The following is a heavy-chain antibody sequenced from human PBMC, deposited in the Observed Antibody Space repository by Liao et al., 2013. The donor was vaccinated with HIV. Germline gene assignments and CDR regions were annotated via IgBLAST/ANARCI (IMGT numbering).Heavy chain of an antibody. CDR1: GGSFSGYY. Sequence: QVQLQQWGAGLLKPSETLSLTCAVYGGSFSGYYWNWIRQPPGKGLEWIGEINHSGSTNYNPSLKSRVTISVDTSKNQFSLKLSSVTAADTAVYYCARGELYAFDIWGQGTMVTVSS. D-gene: IGHD1-7*01. CDR3: ARGELYAFDI. CDR2: INHSGST. J-gene: IGHJ3*02. V-gene: IGHV4-34*01.